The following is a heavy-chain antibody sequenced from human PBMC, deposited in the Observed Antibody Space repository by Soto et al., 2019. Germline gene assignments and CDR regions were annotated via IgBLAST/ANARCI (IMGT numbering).Heavy chain of an antibody. CDR1: GFTVSSNY. Sequence: EVQLVESGGGLVQPGGSLRLSCAASGFTVSSNYMSWVRQAPGKGLEWVSVIYSGGSTYYADSVKGRFTISRDNSKNTLXXXXXXXXAXXTAVYYXARXSGYYPRGYWGQGTLVTVSS. CDR2: IYSGGST. D-gene: IGHD3-22*01. CDR3: ARXSGYYPRGY. J-gene: IGHJ4*02. V-gene: IGHV3-66*01.